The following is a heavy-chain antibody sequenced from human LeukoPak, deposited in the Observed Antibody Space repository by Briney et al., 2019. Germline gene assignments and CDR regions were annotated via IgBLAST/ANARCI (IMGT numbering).Heavy chain of an antibody. Sequence: GGSLRLSCAASGYIFSRDWMSWVRQAPGKGLEWVSVTYTGGNSYYAGSVQGRFIISRDISKNTLYLQMNNLRAEDSALYYCARGGRGSAAVVAPRSFDIWGQGTMVTVSS. CDR1: GYIFSRDW. CDR2: TYTGGNS. J-gene: IGHJ3*02. CDR3: ARGGRGSAAVVAPRSFDI. D-gene: IGHD3-22*01. V-gene: IGHV3-53*01.